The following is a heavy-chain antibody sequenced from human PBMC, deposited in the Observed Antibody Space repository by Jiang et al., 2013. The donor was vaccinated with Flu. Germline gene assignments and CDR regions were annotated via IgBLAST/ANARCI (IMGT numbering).Heavy chain of an antibody. CDR1: GFSLSTSGMC. CDR3: ARSSGCNYYYYYGMDV. CDR2: IDWDDDK. J-gene: IGHJ6*04. Sequence: KPTQTLTLTCTFSGFSLSTSGMCVSWIRQPPGKALEWLARIDWDDDKYYSTSLKTRLTISKDTSKNQVVLTMTNMDPVDTATYYCARSSGCNYYYYYGMDVWGKGTTVTVSS. V-gene: IGHV2-70*11. D-gene: IGHD3-10*01.